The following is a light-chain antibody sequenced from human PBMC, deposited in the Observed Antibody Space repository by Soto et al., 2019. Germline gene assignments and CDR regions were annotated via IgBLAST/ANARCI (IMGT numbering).Light chain of an antibody. CDR3: QQYDSDPQIT. CDR2: WAS. Sequence: DIVMTQSPDSLVVSLGERATINCRSSQNILNSPDKRNYLAWYQQKSGQPPKLLIYWASTRESGVPVRFSGSGSGTDFTLTISSLQAEDVAVYYCQQYDSDPQITFGGGTKVEIK. J-gene: IGKJ4*01. V-gene: IGKV4-1*01. CDR1: QNILNSPDKRNY.